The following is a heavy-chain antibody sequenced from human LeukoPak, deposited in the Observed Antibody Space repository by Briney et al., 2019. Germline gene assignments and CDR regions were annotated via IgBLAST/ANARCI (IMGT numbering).Heavy chain of an antibody. CDR3: ISDLCGGDDQ. Sequence: PGGSLRLSCAASGFTFDDYAMHWVRQAPGKGLEWVSGISWNSGNIGYADSVKGRFTISRDNAKDTLYLQMSSLRDEDTAVYYCISDLCGGDDQWGRGTLVTVSS. J-gene: IGHJ5*02. CDR2: ISWNSGNI. CDR1: GFTFDDYA. V-gene: IGHV3-9*01. D-gene: IGHD3-3*01.